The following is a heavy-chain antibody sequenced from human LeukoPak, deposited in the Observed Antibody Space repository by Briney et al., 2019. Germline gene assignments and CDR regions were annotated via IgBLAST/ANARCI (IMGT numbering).Heavy chain of an antibody. D-gene: IGHD6-13*01. CDR1: GFTFSSYA. J-gene: IGHJ5*02. Sequence: GGSLRLSCAASGFTFSSYAMSWVRQAPGKGLEWVSAISGSGGSTYYADSVKGRFTISRDNSKNTLYLQMNSLRAEDTAVYYCAKDPSSSWYPGDWFDPWGQGTLVTVSS. V-gene: IGHV3-23*01. CDR3: AKDPSSSWYPGDWFDP. CDR2: ISGSGGST.